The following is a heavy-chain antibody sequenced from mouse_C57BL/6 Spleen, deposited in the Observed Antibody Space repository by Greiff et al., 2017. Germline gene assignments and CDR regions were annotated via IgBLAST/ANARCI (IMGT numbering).Heavy chain of an antibody. CDR3: ASPQPIDY. V-gene: IGHV1-39*01. Sequence: EVKLMESGPELVKPGASVKISCKASGYSFTDYNMNWVQQSNGKSLEWIGVINTNYGTTSYNQKFKGKVTLTVDQSYSTAYMQLNSLTSEDSAVYYCASPQPIDYWGQGTSLTVSS. J-gene: IGHJ2*02. CDR2: INTNYGTT. CDR1: GYSFTDYN. D-gene: IGHD6-5*01.